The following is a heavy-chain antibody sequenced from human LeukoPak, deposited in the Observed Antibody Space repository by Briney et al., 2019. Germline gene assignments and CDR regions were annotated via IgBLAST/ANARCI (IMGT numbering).Heavy chain of an antibody. CDR1: GYTFTSYG. CDR3: AGVPPPNYDILTGYYDEYYFDY. J-gene: IGHJ4*02. V-gene: IGHV1-18*01. Sequence: GASVKVSCKASGYTFTSYGISWVRQAPGQGLEWMGWISAYNGNTNYAQKLQGRVTMTTDTSTSTAYMELRSLRSDDTAVYYCAGVPPPNYDILTGYYDEYYFDYWGQGTLVTVSS. CDR2: ISAYNGNT. D-gene: IGHD3-9*01.